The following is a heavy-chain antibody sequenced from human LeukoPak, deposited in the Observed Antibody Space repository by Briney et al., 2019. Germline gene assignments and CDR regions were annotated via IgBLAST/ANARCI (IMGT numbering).Heavy chain of an antibody. D-gene: IGHD6-19*01. V-gene: IGHV1-69*13. CDR1: GGTFSSYA. Sequence: SVKVSCKASGGTFSSYAISWVRQAPGQGREWMGGIIPIFGTANYAQKFQGRVTITADESTSTAYMELSSLKSEDTAVYYCARGLYSSLFYYYYYMDVWGKGTTVTISS. CDR2: IIPIFGTA. J-gene: IGHJ6*03. CDR3: ARGLYSSLFYYYYYMDV.